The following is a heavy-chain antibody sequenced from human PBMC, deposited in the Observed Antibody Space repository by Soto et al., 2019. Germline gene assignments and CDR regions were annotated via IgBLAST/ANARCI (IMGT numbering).Heavy chain of an antibody. CDR2: IFYSGTT. D-gene: IGHD2-15*01. CDR1: GGSISSYY. V-gene: IGHV4-59*01. Sequence: SETLSLTCSVSGGSISSYYWSWIRQPPGRGLEWIGYIFYSGTTNYNPSLKSRVTISVDTSKNQFSLKLSSVTAADTAVYYCARESSLRFDRWGQGTLVTVSS. CDR3: ARESSLRFDR. J-gene: IGHJ4*02.